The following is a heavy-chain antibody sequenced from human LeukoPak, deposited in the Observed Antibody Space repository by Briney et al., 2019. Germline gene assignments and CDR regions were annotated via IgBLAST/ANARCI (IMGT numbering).Heavy chain of an antibody. CDR3: ARERSSSGAFDI. V-gene: IGHV4-59*01. J-gene: IGHJ3*02. Sequence: SETLSLTCTVSGGSISSYYWSWIRQPPGKGLEWIGYIYYSGSTNYNPSLKSRVTISVDTPKNQFSLKLSSVTAADTAVYYCARERSSSGAFDIWGQGTMVTVSS. CDR1: GGSISSYY. D-gene: IGHD6-6*01. CDR2: IYYSGST.